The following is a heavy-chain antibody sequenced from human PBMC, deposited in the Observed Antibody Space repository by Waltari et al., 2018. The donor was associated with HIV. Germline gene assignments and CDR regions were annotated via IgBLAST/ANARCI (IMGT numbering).Heavy chain of an antibody. CDR1: GFTVSSTY. J-gene: IGHJ6*02. Sequence: EVQLVETGGGLIQPGGSLRLSCAASGFTVSSTYMSWVRQAPGKGLGWFSVIYSGGSTYYADSVKGRFTISRDNSKNTLYLQMNSLRAEDTAVYYCATSQRGLTDYYGMDVWGQGTTVTVSS. CDR3: ATSQRGLTDYYGMDV. V-gene: IGHV3-53*02. CDR2: IYSGGST. D-gene: IGHD1-26*01.